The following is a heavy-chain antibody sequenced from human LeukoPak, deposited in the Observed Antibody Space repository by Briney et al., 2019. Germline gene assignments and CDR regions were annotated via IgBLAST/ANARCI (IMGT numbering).Heavy chain of an antibody. V-gene: IGHV3-33*01. Sequence: GGSLRLSCAASGFTFSSYGMHWVRQAPGKGLEWVAVVWYDGSNKYYAGSVKGRFTISRDNSNNTLYLQMNSLRAEDTAVYYCARWITMVRGDRFDPWGQGTLVIVSS. CDR3: ARWITMVRGDRFDP. D-gene: IGHD3-10*01. CDR1: GFTFSSYG. J-gene: IGHJ5*02. CDR2: VWYDGSNK.